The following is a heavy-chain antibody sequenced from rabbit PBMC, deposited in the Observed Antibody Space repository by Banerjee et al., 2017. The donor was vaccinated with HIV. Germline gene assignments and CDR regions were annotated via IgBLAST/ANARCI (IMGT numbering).Heavy chain of an antibody. CDR1: GFSFSSGYD. V-gene: IGHV1S45*01. Sequence: QEQLEESGGDLVQPEGSLTLTCTASGFSFSSGYDMCWVRQAPGKGLEWIACINTDNINTYYASWAKGRFTISETSSTTVDLQMTSLTAADTATYFCARELVVVLMGLGYYGMDLWGQGTLVTVS. D-gene: IGHD8-1*01. CDR3: ARELVVVLMGLGYYGMDL. J-gene: IGHJ6*01. CDR2: INTDNINT.